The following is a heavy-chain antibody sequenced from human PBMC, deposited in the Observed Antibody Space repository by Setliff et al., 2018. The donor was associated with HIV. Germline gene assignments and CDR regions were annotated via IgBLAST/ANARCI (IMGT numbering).Heavy chain of an antibody. CDR1: GGSISSAY. J-gene: IGHJ4*02. CDR2: IYSGGIT. D-gene: IGHD1-26*01. CDR3: ARPVEMANREFDY. V-gene: IGHV4-4*08. Sequence: SETLSLTCAVSGGSISSAYWSWVRQPPGKGLEWIGYIYSGGITKYNPSLKSRVTISVDTSKNQFSLKLSSVTAADTAVYYCARPVEMANREFDYWGQGTLVTVSS.